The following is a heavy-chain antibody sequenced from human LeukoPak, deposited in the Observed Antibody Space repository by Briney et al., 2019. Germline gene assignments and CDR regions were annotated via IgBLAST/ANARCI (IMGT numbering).Heavy chain of an antibody. D-gene: IGHD6-19*01. CDR2: FDPEDGET. CDR1: GGTFSSYA. V-gene: IGHV1-24*01. CDR3: ATDRYSSGWYRRWIGGNLYWYFDL. Sequence: ASVKVSCKASGGTFSSYAISWVRQAPGKGLEWMGGFDPEDGETIYAQKFQGRVTMTEDTSTDTAYMELSSLRSEDTAVYYCATDRYSSGWYRRWIGGNLYWYFDLWGRGTLVTVSS. J-gene: IGHJ2*01.